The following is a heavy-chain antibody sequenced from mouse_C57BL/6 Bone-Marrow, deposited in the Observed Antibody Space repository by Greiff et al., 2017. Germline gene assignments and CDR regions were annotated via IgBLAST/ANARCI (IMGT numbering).Heavy chain of an antibody. V-gene: IGHV14-4*01. D-gene: IGHD2-2*01. J-gene: IGHJ2*01. Sequence: EVQGVESGAELVRPGASVKLSCTASGFNIKDDYMHWVKQRPEQGLEWIGWIDPENGDTEYASKFQGKATITADTSSNTAYLQLSSLTSEDTAVYYCTTYGYDEFDYWGQGTTLTVSS. CDR3: TTYGYDEFDY. CDR1: GFNIKDDY. CDR2: IDPENGDT.